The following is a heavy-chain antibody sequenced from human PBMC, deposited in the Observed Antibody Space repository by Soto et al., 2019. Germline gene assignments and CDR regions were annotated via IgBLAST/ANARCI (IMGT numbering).Heavy chain of an antibody. V-gene: IGHV6-1*01. Sequence: HTLSLTCAISGDSVSNNNAAWNWIRQSPSRGLEWLGRTYYRSKWYHDYSGSVKSRMTINPDTSKNQFSLQLNSVTPDDTAVYYCEGLIGYSSSWGQGTLFTVSS. D-gene: IGHD6-13*01. CDR1: GDSVSNNNAA. CDR2: TYYRSKWYH. CDR3: EGLIGYSSS. J-gene: IGHJ4*02.